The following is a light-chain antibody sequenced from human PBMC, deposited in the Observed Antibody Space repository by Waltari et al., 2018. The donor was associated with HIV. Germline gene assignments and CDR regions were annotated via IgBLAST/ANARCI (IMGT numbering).Light chain of an antibody. Sequence: SYDLTPAPSDSVSLGQSGRITCSGDALPKKHPYWYQQKSGQAPVLVIYEDRKRPSGIPVCCSSSGSGTMATLTSSGAQVEDEADYDCYATDSSDWVFGGGTKLTVL. CDR2: EDR. V-gene: IGLV3-10*01. J-gene: IGLJ3*02. CDR3: YATDSSDWV. CDR1: ALPKKH.